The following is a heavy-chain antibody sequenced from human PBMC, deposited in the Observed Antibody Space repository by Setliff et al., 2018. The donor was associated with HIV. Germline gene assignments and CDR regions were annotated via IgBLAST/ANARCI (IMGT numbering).Heavy chain of an antibody. J-gene: IGHJ3*02. CDR2: INPKSGNT. V-gene: IGHV1-8*01. CDR3: TRWIVGSSNIFAFDI. CDR1: GYTLTDFD. Sequence: ASVKVSCKASGYTLTDFDIYWMRQASGQGHEWLGWINPKSGNTAYAQSFQGRVTLTTNTAISTVDMELSSLSSEDTAVYYCTRWIVGSSNIFAFDIWGQGTLVTVSS. D-gene: IGHD1-26*01.